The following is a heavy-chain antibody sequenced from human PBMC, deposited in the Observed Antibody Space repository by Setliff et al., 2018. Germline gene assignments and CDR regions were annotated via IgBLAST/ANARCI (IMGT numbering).Heavy chain of an antibody. J-gene: IGHJ4*02. CDR2: IIATVGGV. D-gene: IGHD6-19*01. V-gene: IGHV1-69*13. CDR3: ARFRDDSSGWYGTHYFDY. Sequence: SVKVSCKTSGGTFSDNAMSWVRQAPGQGPEWMGGIIATVGGVSYAQKFQGRVTITADESTTTVYMELSSLRSEDTAVYYCARFRDDSSGWYGTHYFDYWGQGTLVTVSS. CDR1: GGTFSDNA.